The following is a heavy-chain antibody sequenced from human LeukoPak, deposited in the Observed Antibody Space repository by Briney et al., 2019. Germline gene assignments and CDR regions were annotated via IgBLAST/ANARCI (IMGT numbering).Heavy chain of an antibody. CDR3: ARALSWTTESYYYMDV. Sequence: ASVTVSCKASGYTFTSYDMNWVRQAPGQGLEWLGWMNPNSGNTGYAQNFQGRVTMTMNTSITTAYMELSSLRSEDTAVYYCARALSWTTESYYYMDVWGKGTTVTVSS. D-gene: IGHD3/OR15-3a*01. J-gene: IGHJ6*03. CDR1: GYTFTSYD. CDR2: MNPNSGNT. V-gene: IGHV1-8*01.